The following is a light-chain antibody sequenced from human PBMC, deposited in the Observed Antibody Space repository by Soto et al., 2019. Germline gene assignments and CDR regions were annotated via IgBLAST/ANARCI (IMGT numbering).Light chain of an antibody. J-gene: IGLJ7*01. V-gene: IGLV2-14*01. CDR1: SGDVGGHNY. Sequence: QSALTQPASVSGSPGQSITISCTGTSGDVGGHNYVSWYQQHPGKAPKLMIYEVSNRPSGVSNRFSGSKSGNTASLTISGLHAEDEAEDYCSSYTSSSTLEVFGGGTQLTVL. CDR2: EVS. CDR3: SSYTSSSTLEV.